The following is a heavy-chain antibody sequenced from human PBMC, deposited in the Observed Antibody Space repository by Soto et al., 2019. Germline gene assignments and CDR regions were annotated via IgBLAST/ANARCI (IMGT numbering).Heavy chain of an antibody. Sequence: GGSLRLSCAASGFTFSSYAMHWVRQAPGKGLEWVAVISYDGSNKYYTDSVKGRFTISRDNSKNTLYLQMNSLRAEDTAVYYCARDSWRDYYDSSGSPKYYFDYWGQGTLVTVSS. V-gene: IGHV3-30-3*01. CDR2: ISYDGSNK. J-gene: IGHJ4*02. CDR1: GFTFSSYA. D-gene: IGHD3-22*01. CDR3: ARDSWRDYYDSSGSPKYYFDY.